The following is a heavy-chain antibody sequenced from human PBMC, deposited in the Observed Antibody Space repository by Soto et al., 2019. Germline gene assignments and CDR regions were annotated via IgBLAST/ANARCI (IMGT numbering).Heavy chain of an antibody. CDR2: FDPEAVGT. CDR3: ATPKNPDYVTYGDFYC. V-gene: IGHV1-24*01. CDR1: GYNLSALS. D-gene: IGHD4-17*01. Sequence: AAVKLCRKVSGYNLSALSIPWVRQVLGKGLEWMGGFDPEAVGTTYAQRFQGRVTMTEDNSTDTAYMELSSLRSEDTAVYYCATPKNPDYVTYGDFYCWG. J-gene: IGHJ4*01.